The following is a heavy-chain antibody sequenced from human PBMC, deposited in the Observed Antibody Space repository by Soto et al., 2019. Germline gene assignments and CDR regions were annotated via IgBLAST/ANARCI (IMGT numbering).Heavy chain of an antibody. D-gene: IGHD2-15*01. V-gene: IGHV4-39*01. CDR3: AIHLTYSSAGSCSSGFPSYGMDV. CDR1: GGSISSSSYY. CDR2: IFYSGST. Sequence: QLQLQESGPGLVKPSETLSLTCTVSGGSISSSSYYWGWIRQPPGKGLEWIGSIFYSGSTYYNPSLNRRATPSVATSRPQFSLKLSSVTAAATAVYYCAIHLTYSSAGSCSSGFPSYGMDVWGQGTKVTVSS. J-gene: IGHJ6*01.